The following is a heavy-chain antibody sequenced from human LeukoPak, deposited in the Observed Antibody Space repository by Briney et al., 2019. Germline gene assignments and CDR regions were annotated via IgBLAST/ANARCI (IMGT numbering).Heavy chain of an antibody. D-gene: IGHD5-24*01. CDR1: GFSFSDYY. J-gene: IGHJ4*02. CDR2: IKSSRSNT. V-gene: IGHV3-11*05. Sequence: PGGSLRLSCAASGFSFSDYYMSWIRQAPGKGLEWVSYIKSSRSNTNYADSVKGRFTISLDNAKNSLYLQMNSLRAEDTAVYYCARGAQADGYWGQGTLVTVSS. CDR3: ARGAQADGY.